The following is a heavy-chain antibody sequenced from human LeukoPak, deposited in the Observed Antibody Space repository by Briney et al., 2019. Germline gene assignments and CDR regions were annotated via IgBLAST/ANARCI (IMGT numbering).Heavy chain of an antibody. CDR2: INHSGST. D-gene: IGHD3-10*01. CDR3: ARNKWFGELSHFDY. CDR1: GGSFSGYY. J-gene: IGHJ4*02. Sequence: SETLSLTCAVYGGSFSGYYWSWIRQPPGKGLEWIGEINHSGSTNYNPSLKGRVTISVDTSKNQFSLKLSSVTAADTAVYYCARNKWFGELSHFDYWGQGTLVTVSS. V-gene: IGHV4-34*01.